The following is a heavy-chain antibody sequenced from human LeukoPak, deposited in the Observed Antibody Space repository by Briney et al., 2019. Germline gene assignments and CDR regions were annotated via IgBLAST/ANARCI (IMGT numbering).Heavy chain of an antibody. CDR2: INPNSGGT. V-gene: IGHV1-2*02. CDR1: GYTLTGYY. CDR3: ARYKIGGSYSDY. J-gene: IGHJ4*02. D-gene: IGHD1-26*01. Sequence: GASVKVSCKASGYTLTGYYMHWVRQAPGQGLEWMGWINPNSGGTNYAQKFQGRVTMTRDTSISTAYMELSRLRSDDTAVYYCARYKIGGSYSDYWGQGTLVTVSS.